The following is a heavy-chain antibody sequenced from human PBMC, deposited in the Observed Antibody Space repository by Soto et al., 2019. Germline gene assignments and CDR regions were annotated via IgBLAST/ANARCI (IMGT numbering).Heavy chain of an antibody. J-gene: IGHJ6*02. CDR1: GDSVSSNSAA. V-gene: IGHV6-1*01. Sequence: PSQTLSLTCAISGDSVSSNSAAWNWIRQSPSRGLEWLGRTYYRSKWYNDYAVSVKSRITINPDTSKNQFSLQLNSVTPEDTAVYYCARDNGEQLGAYYYYGMDVWGQGTTVTVSS. CDR2: TYYRSKWYN. D-gene: IGHD6-13*01. CDR3: ARDNGEQLGAYYYYGMDV.